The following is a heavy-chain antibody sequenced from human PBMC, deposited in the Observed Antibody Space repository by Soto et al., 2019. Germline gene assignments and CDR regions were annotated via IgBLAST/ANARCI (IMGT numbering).Heavy chain of an antibody. Sequence: GESLKISCAASGFTFSSYAMSWVRQAPGKGLEWVSAISGSGGSTYYADSVKGRFTISRDNSKNTLYLQMNSLRAEDTAVYYCAKDYFVATTIYYYYMDVWGKGTTVTVSS. CDR1: GFTFSSYA. J-gene: IGHJ6*03. V-gene: IGHV3-23*01. CDR2: ISGSGGST. D-gene: IGHD5-12*01. CDR3: AKDYFVATTIYYYYMDV.